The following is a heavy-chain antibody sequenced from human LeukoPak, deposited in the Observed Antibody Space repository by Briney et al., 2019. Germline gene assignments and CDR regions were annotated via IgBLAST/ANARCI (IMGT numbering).Heavy chain of an antibody. CDR2: INGGNGNT. D-gene: IGHD6-19*01. Sequence: ASVKVSCKAPGYTFSDYAMHWVRQAPGQGPEWMGWINGGNGNTRYSQTFQGRITITRDTSATTGYMELSSLRSEDTAVYYCARERLYTSGWFDDWGQGTLSPSPQ. V-gene: IGHV1-3*01. CDR1: GYTFSDYA. J-gene: IGHJ4*02. CDR3: ARERLYTSGWFDD.